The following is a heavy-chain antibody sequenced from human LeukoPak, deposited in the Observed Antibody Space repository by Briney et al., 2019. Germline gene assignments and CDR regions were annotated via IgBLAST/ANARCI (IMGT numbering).Heavy chain of an antibody. D-gene: IGHD3-10*01. Sequence: PSETLSLTCAVYGGSFSGYYWSWIRQPPGKGLEWIGEINHSGSTNYNPSLKSRATISVDTSKNQFSLKLSSVTAADTAVYYCAREMVRPGGAKDDYWGQGTLSPSPQ. V-gene: IGHV4-34*01. J-gene: IGHJ4*02. CDR3: AREMVRPGGAKDDY. CDR1: GGSFSGYY. CDR2: INHSGST.